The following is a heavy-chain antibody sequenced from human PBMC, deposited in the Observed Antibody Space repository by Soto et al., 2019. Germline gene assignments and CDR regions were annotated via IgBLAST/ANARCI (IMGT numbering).Heavy chain of an antibody. CDR2: TYYRYKWYN. J-gene: IGHJ3*02. Sequence: SQTLSLTCAISGDSVSRNSAAWNWIRQSPSRGLEWLGRTYYRYKWYNDYAVSVKSRITINPATSKNQFSLQLNSVTPEDTAVYYCARLIGGDEAFDIWGQGTMVTVSS. V-gene: IGHV6-1*01. CDR3: ARLIGGDEAFDI. CDR1: GDSVSRNSAA. D-gene: IGHD2-21*02.